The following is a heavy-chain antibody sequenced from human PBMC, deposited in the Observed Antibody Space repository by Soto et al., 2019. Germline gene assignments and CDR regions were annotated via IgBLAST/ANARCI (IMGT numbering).Heavy chain of an antibody. V-gene: IGHV1-2*02. J-gene: IGHJ6*02. D-gene: IGHD2-2*01. CDR2: INPNSGGT. Sequence: ASVKVSCKASGYTFTGYYMHWVRQAPGQGLEWMGWINPNSGGTNYAQKFQGRVTMTRDTSISTACMELSRLRSDDTAVYYCAREDKYPYYYYGMDVWGQGTTVTV. CDR3: AREDKYPYYYYGMDV. CDR1: GYTFTGYY.